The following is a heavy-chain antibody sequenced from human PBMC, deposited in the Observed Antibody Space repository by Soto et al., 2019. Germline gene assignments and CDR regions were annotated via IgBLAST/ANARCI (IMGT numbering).Heavy chain of an antibody. V-gene: IGHV1-3*04. Sequence: QVQLVQSGAEVRRPGASVKVSCEASGYTFTTYAMHWVRQAPGQRLEWMGWINTGNGETKFSQKFQGRVTITRDTSASTAYMELSRLRSEDTAVYYCARTPCSSSSCSNYYYYGMDVWGQGTTVTVSS. CDR2: INTGNGET. CDR3: ARTPCSSSSCSNYYYYGMDV. J-gene: IGHJ6*02. D-gene: IGHD2-2*01. CDR1: GYTFTTYA.